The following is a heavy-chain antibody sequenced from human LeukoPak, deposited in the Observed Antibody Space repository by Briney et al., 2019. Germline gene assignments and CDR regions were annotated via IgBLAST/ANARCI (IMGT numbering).Heavy chain of an antibody. CDR2: INSNTGGT. D-gene: IGHD4-17*01. Sequence: GASVKVSCKASGYTFTDYYMHWVRQAPGQGLEWMGCINSNTGGTNYAQRFQGRVTMTRDTSISAAYMGLSRLRFDDTAIYYCARPTATVTTSLKFWGQGNLVTVSS. V-gene: IGHV1-2*02. J-gene: IGHJ4*02. CDR3: ARPTATVTTSLKF. CDR1: GYTFTDYY.